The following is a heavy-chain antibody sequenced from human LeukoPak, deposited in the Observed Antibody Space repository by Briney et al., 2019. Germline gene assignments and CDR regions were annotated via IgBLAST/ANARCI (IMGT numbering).Heavy chain of an antibody. CDR2: ISSNGGST. CDR3: ARELEIYAVRETSGY. V-gene: IGHV3-64*01. Sequence: GGSLRLSCAASGFTFSSYAMHWVLQAPGKGLEYVSAISSNGGSTYYANSVKGRFTISRDNSKNTPYLQMGSLRAEDMAVYYCARELEIYAVRETSGYWGQGTLVTVSS. J-gene: IGHJ4*02. CDR1: GFTFSSYA. D-gene: IGHD3-3*01.